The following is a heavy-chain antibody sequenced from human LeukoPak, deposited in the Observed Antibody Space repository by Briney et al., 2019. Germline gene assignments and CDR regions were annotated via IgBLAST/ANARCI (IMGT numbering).Heavy chain of an antibody. J-gene: IGHJ6*02. Sequence: GGSLRLSCAASGFTFSSYAMSWVRQAPGKGLEWVSVIYTGGNTYYTDSVKGRFIISRDNSKNTVYLQMNSLRAEDTAVYYCTRDPAVTTGYGMDVWGQGTTVTVSS. CDR1: GFTFSSYA. CDR2: IYTGGNT. D-gene: IGHD4-17*01. CDR3: TRDPAVTTGYGMDV. V-gene: IGHV3-66*01.